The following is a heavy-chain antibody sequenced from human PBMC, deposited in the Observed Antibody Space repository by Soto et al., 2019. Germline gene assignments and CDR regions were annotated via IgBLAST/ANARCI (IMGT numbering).Heavy chain of an antibody. D-gene: IGHD3-22*01. CDR2: INQDGSEK. CDR3: ARDYDRTPGIY. CDR1: GFTFNTRW. J-gene: IGHJ4*02. V-gene: IGHV3-7*04. Sequence: EVQLVESGGSLVQPGGSLRLSCAASGFTFNTRWMSWVRQAPGKGLEWVANINQDGSEKYCLDSVKGRFTISRDNAKNSLSLQMNSLRAEDKAMYYCARDYDRTPGIYWGQGTLVTVSS.